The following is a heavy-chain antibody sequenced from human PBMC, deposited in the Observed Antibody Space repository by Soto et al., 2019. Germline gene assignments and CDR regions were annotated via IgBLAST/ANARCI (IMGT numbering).Heavy chain of an antibody. CDR1: GGSISSYY. J-gene: IGHJ4*02. CDR2: IYYSGST. D-gene: IGHD6-19*01. V-gene: IGHV4-59*01. Sequence: SETVSLTCTVSGGSISSYYWSWIRQPPGKGLEWIGYIYYSGSTNYNPSLKSRVTISVDTSKNQFSLKLSSVTAADTAVYYCARETRSGIDYWGQGTLVTVSS. CDR3: ARETRSGIDY.